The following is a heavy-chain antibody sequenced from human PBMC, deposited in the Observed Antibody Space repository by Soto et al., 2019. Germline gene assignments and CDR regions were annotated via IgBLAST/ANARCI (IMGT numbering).Heavy chain of an antibody. Sequence: GSLRLSCAASGFTVSSNYMSWVRQAPGKGLEWVSVIYSGGSTYYADSVKGRFTISRDNSKNTLYLQMNSLRAEDTAVYYCARDSKGFDAFDIWGQGTMVTVSS. CDR3: ARDSKGFDAFDI. D-gene: IGHD3-3*02. V-gene: IGHV3-53*01. CDR2: IYSGGST. CDR1: GFTVSSNY. J-gene: IGHJ3*02.